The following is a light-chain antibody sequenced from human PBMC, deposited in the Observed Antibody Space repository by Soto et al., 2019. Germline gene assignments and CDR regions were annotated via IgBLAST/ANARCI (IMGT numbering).Light chain of an antibody. CDR2: CAS. CDR3: QQYYDAPQT. Sequence: DIVMTQSPDSLAVSLGERATIDCKSSQSLLYSPNNKHYLAWYQQKPGQPPKLLIYCASTRESGVPDRFTGSGSGTDFTLTISSLQAEDVAVYYCQQYYDAPQTFGRGTKVESK. V-gene: IGKV4-1*01. J-gene: IGKJ1*01. CDR1: QSLLYSPNNKHY.